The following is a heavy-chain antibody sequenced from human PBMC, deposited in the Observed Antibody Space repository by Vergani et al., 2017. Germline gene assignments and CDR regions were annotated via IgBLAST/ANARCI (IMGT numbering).Heavy chain of an antibody. J-gene: IGHJ6*02. V-gene: IGHV5-10-1*03. D-gene: IGHD6-13*01. CDR2: IDPSDSYT. Sequence: EVQLVQSGAEVKKPGESLRISCKGSGYSFTSYWISWVRQMPXKGLEWMGRIDPSDSYTNYSPSFQGHVTISADKSISTAYLQWSSLKASDTAMYYCARLGPPYSSSWYSYYYYYGMDVWGQGTTVTVSS. CDR3: ARLGPPYSSSWYSYYYYYGMDV. CDR1: GYSFTSYW.